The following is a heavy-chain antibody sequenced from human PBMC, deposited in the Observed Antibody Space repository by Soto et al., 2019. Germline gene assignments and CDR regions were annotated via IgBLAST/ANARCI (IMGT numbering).Heavy chain of an antibody. CDR3: AKDAISMVRGVNNWFDP. Sequence: EVQLLESGGGLVQPGGSLTLSCAASGFTFSSYAMTWVRQAPGKGLEWVSGISGGGGVSTYYEDSVKGRFTISRDNSMNTLYLQMNRLRAEDTAVYYCAKDAISMVRGVNNWFDPWGQGTLVTVSS. CDR2: ISGGGGVST. D-gene: IGHD3-10*01. J-gene: IGHJ5*02. CDR1: GFTFSSYA. V-gene: IGHV3-23*01.